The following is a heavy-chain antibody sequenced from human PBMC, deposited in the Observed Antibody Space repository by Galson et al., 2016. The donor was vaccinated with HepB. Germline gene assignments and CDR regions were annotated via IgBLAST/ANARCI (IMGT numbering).Heavy chain of an antibody. CDR3: ATPTGYRSGWGAFDI. J-gene: IGHJ3*02. CDR1: GYTFTDYY. D-gene: IGHD6-25*01. Sequence: SVKVSCKASGYTFTDYYMHWVRQAPGQGLEWMGWINPNSGGANYAQKFQGWVTMTRDTSISTAYMELTSLTSDATAIYYCATPTGYRSGWGAFDIWDQGTMVTVSS. CDR2: INPNSGGA. V-gene: IGHV1-2*04.